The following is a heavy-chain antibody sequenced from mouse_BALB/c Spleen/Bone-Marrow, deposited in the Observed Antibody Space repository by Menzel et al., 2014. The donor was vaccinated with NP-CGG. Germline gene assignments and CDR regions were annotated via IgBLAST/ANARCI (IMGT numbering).Heavy chain of an antibody. CDR2: IRNKAYGYTT. CDR1: GFTFTDYY. V-gene: IGHV7-3*02. J-gene: IGHJ4*01. Sequence: EVKLVESGGGLVQPGGSLRLSCTTSGFTFTDYYMSWVRQPPGKALEWLAFIRNKAYGYTTEYSASVRGRFTISRDNSQSILYLQMNSLRAEDSATYYCARFPMDYWGQGTSVTGS. CDR3: ARFPMDY.